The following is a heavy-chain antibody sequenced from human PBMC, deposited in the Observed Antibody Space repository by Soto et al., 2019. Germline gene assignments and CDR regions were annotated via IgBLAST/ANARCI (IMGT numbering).Heavy chain of an antibody. CDR2: INPNSGGT. D-gene: IGHD3-22*01. V-gene: IGHV1-2*02. CDR3: ARLRVTMTVVATDAFDS. J-gene: IGHJ3*02. CDR1: GYTFTGYY. Sequence: ASVKVSCTASGYTFTGYYMHWVRQAPGQGLEWMGWINPNSGGTNYAQKFQGRATMTRDTSISTACMELSRLRSDDTAVYCCARLRVTMTVVATDAFDSWGQGTMVTVS.